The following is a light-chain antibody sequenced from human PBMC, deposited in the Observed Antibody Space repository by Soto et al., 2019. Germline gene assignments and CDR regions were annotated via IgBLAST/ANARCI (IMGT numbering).Light chain of an antibody. Sequence: QTVVTQEPSFSVSPGGTVTLTCGLSSGSVSTSYYPSWYQQTPGQAPRTLIYSTNTRSSGVPDRFSGSILGNKAALTITGAQADDESDYYCVLYMGSGIYWVFGGGTQLTVL. CDR2: STN. J-gene: IGLJ3*02. CDR3: VLYMGSGIYWV. CDR1: SGSVSTSYY. V-gene: IGLV8-61*01.